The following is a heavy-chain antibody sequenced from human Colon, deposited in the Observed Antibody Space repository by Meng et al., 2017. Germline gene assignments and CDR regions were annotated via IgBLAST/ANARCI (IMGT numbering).Heavy chain of an antibody. D-gene: IGHD1-26*01. CDR2: AST. CDR1: GGSVSSAGYQ. V-gene: IGHV4-61*08. J-gene: IGHJ4*02. Sequence: GKLKESGPGLVRPSETLSLICSVSGGSVSSAGYQWSWIRQPPGKGLEWIGYASTNYNPSLKSRVTISVDTSKNQFSLRLTSVTAADTAVYYCARDHMGSLDYWGQGILVTVSS. CDR3: ARDHMGSLDY.